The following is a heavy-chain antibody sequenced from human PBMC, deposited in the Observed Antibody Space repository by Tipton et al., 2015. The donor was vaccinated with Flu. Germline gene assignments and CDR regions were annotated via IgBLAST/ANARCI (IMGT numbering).Heavy chain of an antibody. Sequence: TLSLTCTVSSDSITAYHWSWIRQTAGKGLEWIGRIYTSGITNYNPSLNSRVTMSIDTSKNQLSLRLSSVTAADTAVYYCARDTVATRGGNWLDPWGQGSLVTVSS. V-gene: IGHV4-4*07. CDR1: SDSITAYH. D-gene: IGHD5-12*01. CDR2: IYTSGIT. J-gene: IGHJ5*02. CDR3: ARDTVATRGGNWLDP.